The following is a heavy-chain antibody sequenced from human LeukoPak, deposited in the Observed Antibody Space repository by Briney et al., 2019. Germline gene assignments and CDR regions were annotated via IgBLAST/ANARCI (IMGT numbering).Heavy chain of an antibody. CDR1: GHTFSDYG. Sequence: ASVKVSCKASGHTFSDYGITWVRQAPGQGLEWVGWISGYNGKTEYAQKLQGRVSMTTDTSTTIAYMELRSLTSDDTAVYYCARHDIAYCNSCFDYWGQGTLVTVSS. V-gene: IGHV1-18*01. J-gene: IGHJ4*02. D-gene: IGHD4-11*01. CDR2: ISGYNGKT. CDR3: ARHDIAYCNSCFDY.